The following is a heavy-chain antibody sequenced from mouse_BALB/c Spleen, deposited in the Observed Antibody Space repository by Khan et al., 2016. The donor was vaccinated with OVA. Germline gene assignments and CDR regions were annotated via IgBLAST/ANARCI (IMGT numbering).Heavy chain of an antibody. Sequence: QMQLEESGPGLVAPSQSLSITCTISGFSLPNYGVHWVRQPPGKGLEWLVVIWSDGSTTYNSALKSRLTVTKDNSKSQVFLEMNSLQTDDTAMYFCARQPYYHYNIMDYWGQGTSVTVSS. J-gene: IGHJ4*01. CDR3: ARQPYYHYNIMDY. V-gene: IGHV2-6-1*01. D-gene: IGHD2-10*01. CDR1: GFSLPNYG. CDR2: IWSDGST.